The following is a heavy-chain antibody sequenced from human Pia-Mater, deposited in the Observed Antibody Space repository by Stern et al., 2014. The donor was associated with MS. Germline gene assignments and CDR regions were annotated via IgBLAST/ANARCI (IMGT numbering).Heavy chain of an antibody. CDR2: VSYDGSNK. Sequence: VQLVQSGGGVVKPGRTLRLSCVASGFTFGNCAMHWVRQARGKGLEWVAGVSYDGSNKYYADSVKGRFTISRDNSQNTLYMQMSSLRPEDTAVYYCAKDRQYLTYFFDHWGQGSLVTVSS. D-gene: IGHD2/OR15-2a*01. CDR1: GFTFGNCA. CDR3: AKDRQYLTYFFDH. V-gene: IGHV3-30*18. J-gene: IGHJ5*02.